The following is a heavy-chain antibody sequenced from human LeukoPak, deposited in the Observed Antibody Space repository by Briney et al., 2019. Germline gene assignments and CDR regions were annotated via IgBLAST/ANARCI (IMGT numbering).Heavy chain of an antibody. Sequence: GGSLRLSCAASGFTFSSYGMHWVRQAPGKGLEWVSAISGSGGSTYYADSVKGRFTISRDNAKNSLYLQMNSLRAEDTAVYYCAELGITMIGGVWGKGTTVTISS. CDR1: GFTFSSYG. CDR3: AELGITMIGGV. CDR2: ISGSGGST. J-gene: IGHJ6*04. D-gene: IGHD3-10*02. V-gene: IGHV3-23*01.